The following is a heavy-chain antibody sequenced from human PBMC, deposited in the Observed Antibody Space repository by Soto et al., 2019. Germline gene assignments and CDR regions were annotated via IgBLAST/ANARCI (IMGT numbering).Heavy chain of an antibody. CDR3: VKDRVVVTAMFDYWGQGTLVTVSSGKPLYLQLNSLRAEDTAVYHCAKPVDTADYFYYGLDV. J-gene: IGHJ6*02. V-gene: IGHV3-64D*06. Sequence: GGSLRLSCAASGFTFSSYAMHWVRQAPGKGLEYVSAISSNGGSTYYANSVKGRFTISRDNSKNTLYLQISSLRTEDTAVYYCVKDRVVVTAMFDYWGQGTLVTVSSGKPLYLQLNSLRAEDTAVYHCAKPVDTADYFYYGLDVWGQGTTVTVSS. CDR2: ISSNGGST. D-gene: IGHD2-21*02. CDR1: GFTFSSYA.